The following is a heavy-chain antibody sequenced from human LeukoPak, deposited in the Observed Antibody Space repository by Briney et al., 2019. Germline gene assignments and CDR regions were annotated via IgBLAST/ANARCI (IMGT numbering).Heavy chain of an antibody. CDR3: AKVSVWSGYYSGMDV. J-gene: IGHJ6*02. V-gene: IGHV3-23*01. D-gene: IGHD3-3*01. Sequence: GGSLRLSCAASGFTFTTYAMNWVRQAPGKGLEWVSGIVGSGGSTYYADSVKGRFTISRDNSKSTLYLQMNSLRAEDTAVYYCAKVSVWSGYYSGMDVWGQGATVTVSS. CDR1: GFTFTTYA. CDR2: IVGSGGST.